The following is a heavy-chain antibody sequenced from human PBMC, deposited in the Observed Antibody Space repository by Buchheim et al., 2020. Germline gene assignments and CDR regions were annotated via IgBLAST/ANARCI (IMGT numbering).Heavy chain of an antibody. CDR2: ISSSSSTI. V-gene: IGHV3-48*01. Sequence: EVQLVESGGGLVQPGGSLRLSCAASGFTFSSYSMNWFRQAPGKGLEWVSYISSSSSTIYYADSVKGRFTISRDNAKNSLYLHMNSLRAEDTAVYYCARLSIAVAGTNYWGQGTL. D-gene: IGHD6-19*01. J-gene: IGHJ4*02. CDR1: GFTFSSYS. CDR3: ARLSIAVAGTNY.